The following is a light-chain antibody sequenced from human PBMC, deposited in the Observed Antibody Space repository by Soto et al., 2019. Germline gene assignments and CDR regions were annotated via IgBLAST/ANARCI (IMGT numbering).Light chain of an antibody. CDR3: QQSDSTPYT. J-gene: IGKJ2*01. Sequence: DIQMTKSPSSLSASVGYRVTITCRSSQTISTYLNWYQQKPGKAPRLLIYDASSLLSGVPSRFSGSGSGTDFTLTIASLQPEDFSTYYCQQSDSTPYTFGQGTKVEI. V-gene: IGKV1-39*01. CDR1: QTISTY. CDR2: DAS.